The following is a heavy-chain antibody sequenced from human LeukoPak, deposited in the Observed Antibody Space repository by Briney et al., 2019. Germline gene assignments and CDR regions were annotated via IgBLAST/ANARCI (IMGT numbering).Heavy chain of an antibody. CDR1: GYSFTSYW. CDR2: IYPRDSDT. D-gene: IGHD3-22*01. V-gene: IGHV5-51*01. CDR3: ARPNPYDSSGYYYFDY. J-gene: IGHJ4*02. Sequence: GESLKISCKGSGYSFTSYWIGWVRQMPGKGLEWMGIIYPRDSDTIYSPSFQGQITISADKSISTAYPQSSSLKASDTAMYYCARPNPYDSSGYYYFDYWGQGTLVTVSS.